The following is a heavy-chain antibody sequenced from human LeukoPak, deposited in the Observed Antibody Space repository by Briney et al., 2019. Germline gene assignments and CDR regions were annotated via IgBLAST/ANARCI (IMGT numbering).Heavy chain of an antibody. Sequence: VASVKVSCKASGYTFTGYYMHWVRQAPGQGLEWMGWITAYNGYTTYAQKLQGRVTMTTDTSTNTAYMELRSLKSDDTAVYYCARGDCSGGSCYLPEYLQHWGQGTLVTVSS. D-gene: IGHD2-15*01. CDR3: ARGDCSGGSCYLPEYLQH. CDR1: GYTFTGYY. CDR2: ITAYNGYT. J-gene: IGHJ1*01. V-gene: IGHV1-18*04.